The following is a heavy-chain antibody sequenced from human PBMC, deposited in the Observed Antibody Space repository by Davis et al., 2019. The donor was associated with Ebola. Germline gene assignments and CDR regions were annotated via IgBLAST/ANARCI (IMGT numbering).Heavy chain of an antibody. CDR1: GGSFSGYY. Sequence: MPSETLSLTCAVYGGSFSGYYWSWIRQPPGKGLEWIGEINHSGSTNYNPSLKSRVTISVDTSKNQFSLRLSSVTAADTAVYYCAGDDFGDVGPAYWGQGTLVTVSS. CDR3: AGDDFGDVGPAY. CDR2: INHSGST. V-gene: IGHV4-34*01. D-gene: IGHD4-17*01. J-gene: IGHJ4*02.